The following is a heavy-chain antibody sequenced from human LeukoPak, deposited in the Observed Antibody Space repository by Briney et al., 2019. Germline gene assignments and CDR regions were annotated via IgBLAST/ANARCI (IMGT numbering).Heavy chain of an antibody. CDR2: IYYSGST. J-gene: IGHJ6*02. D-gene: IGHD2/OR15-2a*01. Sequence: SETLSLTCTVSGGSISSSSYYWGWIRQPPGKGLEWIGSIYYSGSTYYNPSLKSRATLSVDKSKNQFSLSLNSVTAADTAVYYCARNSVYCMNVWGQGTAVTVSS. CDR1: GGSISSSSYY. CDR3: ARNSVYCMNV. V-gene: IGHV4-39*07.